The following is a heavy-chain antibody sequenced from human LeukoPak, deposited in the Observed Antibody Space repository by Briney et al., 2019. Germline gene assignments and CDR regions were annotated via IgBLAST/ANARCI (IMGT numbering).Heavy chain of an antibody. D-gene: IGHD6-19*01. CDR3: ARREYSSGWYYFDY. Sequence: SETLSLTCTVCGGSISSSSYFWGWIRQPPGKGLEWIGSIYYSGSTYYSPSLKSRVTISVDTSKNQFSLKLCSLTAADTAVYYCARREYSSGWYYFDYWGQGTLVTVSS. J-gene: IGHJ4*02. CDR1: GGSISSSSYF. V-gene: IGHV4-39*01. CDR2: IYYSGST.